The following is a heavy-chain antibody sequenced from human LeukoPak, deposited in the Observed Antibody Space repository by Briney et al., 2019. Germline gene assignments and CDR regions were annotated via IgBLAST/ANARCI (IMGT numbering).Heavy chain of an antibody. D-gene: IGHD3-22*01. J-gene: IGHJ3*02. CDR1: GGSISSYY. Sequence: SETLSLTCTVSGGSISSYYWSWIRQPPGKELEWIGYIYYSGSTNYNPSLKSRVTISVDTSKNQFSLKLSSVTAADTAVYYCARPKSSGYYHDAFDIWGQGTMVTVSS. CDR2: IYYSGST. CDR3: ARPKSSGYYHDAFDI. V-gene: IGHV4-59*08.